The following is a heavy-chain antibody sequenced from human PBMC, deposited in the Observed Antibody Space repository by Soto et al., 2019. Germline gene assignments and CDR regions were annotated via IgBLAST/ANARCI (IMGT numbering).Heavy chain of an antibody. CDR3: AKGSGGARYFYYYYYMDV. J-gene: IGHJ6*03. CDR2: ISYDGSNK. CDR1: GFTFSSYG. V-gene: IGHV3-30*18. Sequence: GGSLRLSCAASGFTFSSYGMHWVRQAPGKGLEWVAVISYDGSNKYYADSVKGRFTISRDNSKNTRYLQMNSLRAEDTAVYYCAKGSGGARYFYYYYYMDVWGKGTTVTVSS. D-gene: IGHD3-16*01.